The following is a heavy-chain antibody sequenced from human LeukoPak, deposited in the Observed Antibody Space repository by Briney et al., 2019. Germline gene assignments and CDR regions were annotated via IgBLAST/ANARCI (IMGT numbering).Heavy chain of an antibody. CDR3: AKIPFGNYNDAFDI. CDR2: ISASGDST. D-gene: IGHD4-11*01. CDR1: GFSFTNYA. J-gene: IGHJ3*02. V-gene: IGHV3-23*01. Sequence: PGGSRRLTCAASGFSFTNYAMSWVRQAPGKGLEWVSTISASGDSTYYADSVKGRFTISRDNSKNTVYLQMNSLRAEDTAVYYCAKIPFGNYNDAFDIWGQGTMVTVSS.